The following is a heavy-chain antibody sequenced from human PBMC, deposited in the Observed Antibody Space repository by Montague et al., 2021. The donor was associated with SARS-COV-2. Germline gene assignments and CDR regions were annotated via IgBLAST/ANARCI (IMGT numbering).Heavy chain of an antibody. D-gene: IGHD3-10*01. V-gene: IGHV4-61*01. CDR1: GGSVSSATYY. CDR3: ASSGGYYYYYQGVDV. Sequence: SETLSLTCTVSGGSVSSATYYWNWIRQPPGKGLEWIGYINYSGSTSYNPSLKSRVTISVDMSKNQFSLKLNSVTAADTAVYYCASSGGYYYYYQGVDVWGQGTTVTVPS. J-gene: IGHJ6*02. CDR2: INYSGST.